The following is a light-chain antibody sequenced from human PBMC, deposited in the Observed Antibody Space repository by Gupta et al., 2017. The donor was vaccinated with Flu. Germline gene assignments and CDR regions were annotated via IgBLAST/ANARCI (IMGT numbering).Light chain of an antibody. CDR3: QQVNSYPYT. CDR1: QGISSY. J-gene: IGKJ2*01. Sequence: GDRVTLTCRASQGISSYLGWYQQKPGKAPMLLIYAASNLQSGVPSRFSGSGSGRQFTLTIRNLQPEDFATYFCQQVNSYPYTFDPGTKVEIK. CDR2: AAS. V-gene: IGKV1-9*01.